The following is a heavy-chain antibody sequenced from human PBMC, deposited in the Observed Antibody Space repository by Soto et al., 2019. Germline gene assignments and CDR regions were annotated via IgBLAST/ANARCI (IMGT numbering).Heavy chain of an antibody. CDR1: GGSISSSSYY. J-gene: IGHJ5*02. V-gene: IGHV4-30-2*01. CDR3: ARVPGP. D-gene: IGHD7-27*01. CDR2: IYHSGST. Sequence: SETLSLTCTASGGSISSSSYYWSWIRQPPGRGLEWIGYIYHSGSTYYNPSLKSRVTISVDRSKNQFSLKLSSVTAADTAVYYCARVPGPWGQGTLVTVSS.